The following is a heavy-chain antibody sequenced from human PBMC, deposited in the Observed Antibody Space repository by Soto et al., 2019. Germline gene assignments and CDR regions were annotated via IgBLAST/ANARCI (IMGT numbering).Heavy chain of an antibody. V-gene: IGHV4-39*01. D-gene: IGHD6-6*01. Sequence: SETLSLTCTVSGGSISSSSYFWGWVRQTPGKDLESIGSIYYSGNTYYNPSFKSRVTISVDTSKNQFSLRLNSVTAADTAVYYFRGPPKPLLYGSSPLWARGGQGPLVPVS. J-gene: IGHJ4*02. CDR1: GGSISSSSYF. CDR3: RGPPKPLLYGSSPLWAR. CDR2: IYYSGNT.